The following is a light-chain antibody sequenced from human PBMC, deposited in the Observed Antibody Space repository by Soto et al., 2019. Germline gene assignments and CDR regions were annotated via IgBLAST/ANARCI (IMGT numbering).Light chain of an antibody. CDR1: SSDVGSYNR. Sequence: QSVLTQPPSVSGSPGQSVTISCTGTSSDVGSYNRVSWYQQLPGTAPKLMIYEVSNRPSGVPDRFSGSKSGNTASLTISGLQAEDEADYYCSSYTSSSTYVFGTGTKLTVL. J-gene: IGLJ1*01. CDR2: EVS. CDR3: SSYTSSSTYV. V-gene: IGLV2-18*02.